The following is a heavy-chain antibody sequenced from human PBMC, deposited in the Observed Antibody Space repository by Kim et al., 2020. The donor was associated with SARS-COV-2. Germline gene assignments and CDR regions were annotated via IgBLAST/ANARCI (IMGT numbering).Heavy chain of an antibody. CDR2: IWYDGSNK. Sequence: GGSLRLSCAASGFTFSSYGMHWVRQAPGKGLEWVAVIWYDGSNKYYADSVKGRFTISRDNSKNTLYLQMNSLRAEDTAVYYCARDRGIAAAGPTYYYYGMDVWGQGTTVTVSS. CDR3: ARDRGIAAAGPTYYYYGMDV. CDR1: GFTFSSYG. D-gene: IGHD6-13*01. J-gene: IGHJ6*02. V-gene: IGHV3-33*01.